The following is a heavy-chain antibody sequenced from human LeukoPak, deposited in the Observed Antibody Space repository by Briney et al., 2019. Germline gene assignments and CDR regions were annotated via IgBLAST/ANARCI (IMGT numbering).Heavy chain of an antibody. V-gene: IGHV3-33*01. CDR3: ARCGGKMKHSYYYYGMDV. Sequence: GRSLRLSCAASGFTFSSYGMHWVRQAPGKGLEWVAVIWYDGSNKYYADSVKGRFTISRDNSKNTLYLQMNSLRAEDTAVYYCARCGGKMKHSYYYYGMDVWGQGTTVTVSS. CDR2: IWYDGSNK. J-gene: IGHJ6*02. D-gene: IGHD4-23*01. CDR1: GFTFSSYG.